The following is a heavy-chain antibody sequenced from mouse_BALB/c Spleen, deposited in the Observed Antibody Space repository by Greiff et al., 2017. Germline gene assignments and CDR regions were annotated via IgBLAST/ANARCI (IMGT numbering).Heavy chain of an antibody. Sequence: VQLQQSGPGLVKPSQSLSLTCTVSGYSITSDYAWYWIRQFPGNKLGWMGYISYSGSTSYNPSLKSRISITRDTSKNQFFLQLNSVTTEDTATYYGARIPCYYGSSYDAMDYWGQGTSVTVSS. CDR1: GYSITSDYA. J-gene: IGHJ4*01. D-gene: IGHD1-1*01. CDR2: ISYSGST. V-gene: IGHV3-2*02. CDR3: ARIPCYYGSSYDAMDY.